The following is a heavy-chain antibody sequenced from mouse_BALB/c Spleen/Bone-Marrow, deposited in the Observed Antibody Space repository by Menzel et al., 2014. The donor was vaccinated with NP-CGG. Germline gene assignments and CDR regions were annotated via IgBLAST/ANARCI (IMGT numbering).Heavy chain of an antibody. V-gene: IGHV1-67*01. D-gene: IGHD2-4*01. J-gene: IGHJ3*01. Sequence: VKLQESGPELVRPGVSVKISCKGSGYTFTDYAMHRVKQSHAKSLEWIGVISTYSGNTNYNQKFKGKATMTVDKFSSTAYMELARLTSEDSAIYYCARGIYYDSTWFAYWGQGTLVTVSA. CDR3: ARGIYYDSTWFAY. CDR1: GYTFTDYA. CDR2: ISTYSGNT.